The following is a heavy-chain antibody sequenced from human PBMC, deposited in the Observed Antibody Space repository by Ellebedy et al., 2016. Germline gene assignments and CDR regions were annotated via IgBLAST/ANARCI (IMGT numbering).Heavy chain of an antibody. CDR2: ISKEGTSE. V-gene: IGHV3-30*03. J-gene: IGHJ3*01. Sequence: GGSLRLXXAASGFRFSNYGMHWVRQTPGKGLEWVGVISKEGTSEFYADSVKGRFTISRDNSKNTLDLQMNGLTAEDTTVYYCAREGLEQVTRTDAFDFWGQGTMVTVSS. CDR1: GFRFSNYG. CDR3: AREGLEQVTRTDAFDF. D-gene: IGHD1-1*01.